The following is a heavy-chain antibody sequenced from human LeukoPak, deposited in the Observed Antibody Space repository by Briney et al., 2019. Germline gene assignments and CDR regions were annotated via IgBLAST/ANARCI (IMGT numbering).Heavy chain of an antibody. Sequence: PSETLSLTCAVSGGSISSTNWWSWVRQPPGKGLEWIGEIYHSGSTNYNPSLKSRVTISVDKSKNQFSLKLNSMTAADTAVYYCARDLERSEFGDWFDPWGQGTLVTVSS. D-gene: IGHD3-3*01. V-gene: IGHV4-4*02. J-gene: IGHJ5*02. CDR2: IYHSGST. CDR1: GGSISSTNW. CDR3: ARDLERSEFGDWFDP.